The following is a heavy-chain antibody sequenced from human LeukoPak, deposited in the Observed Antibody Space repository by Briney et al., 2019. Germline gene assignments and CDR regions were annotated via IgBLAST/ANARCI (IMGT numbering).Heavy chain of an antibody. CDR2: IYYSGST. D-gene: IGHD1-26*01. J-gene: IGHJ5*02. CDR3: ARESSIVGGT. CDR1: GGSISSSSYY. V-gene: IGHV4-39*02. Sequence: SETLSLTCTVSGGSISSSSYYWGWIRQPPGKGLEWIGSIYYSGSTYYNPSLKSRVTISVDTSKNQFSLKLSSVTAADTPVYYCARESSIVGGTWGQGTLVTVSS.